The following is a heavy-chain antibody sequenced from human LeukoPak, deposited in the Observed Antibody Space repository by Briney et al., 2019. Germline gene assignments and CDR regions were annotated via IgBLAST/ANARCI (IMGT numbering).Heavy chain of an antibody. CDR1: GGSISSSSYY. J-gene: IGHJ4*02. D-gene: IGHD5-18*01. CDR3: ARHFGGYSYASLDY. CDR2: IHYSGST. V-gene: IGHV4-39*01. Sequence: SETLSLTCTVSGGSISSSSYYWGWIRQPPGKGLEWIGSIHYSGSTYYNPSLKSRVTISVDTSKNQFSLKMRSVTAADTAVYYCARHFGGYSYASLDYWGQGNLVTVSS.